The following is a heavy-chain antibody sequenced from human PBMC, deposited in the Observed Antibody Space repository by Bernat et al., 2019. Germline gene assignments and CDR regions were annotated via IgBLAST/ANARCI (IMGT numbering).Heavy chain of an antibody. D-gene: IGHD4-23*01. CDR3: ARLSTVGPWRFDS. CDR1: GFTVNSNY. Sequence: EVQLVETGGDLIQPGGSLRLSFAASGFTVNSNYMTWVRQTPGKGLEWVSIIYTGGTTYYADYVKSRFTITRDNSKNTLYLQMNSLRAEDTAVDYCARLSTVGPWRFDSWGQGTLVTVSS. V-gene: IGHV3-53*02. J-gene: IGHJ4*02. CDR2: IYTGGTT.